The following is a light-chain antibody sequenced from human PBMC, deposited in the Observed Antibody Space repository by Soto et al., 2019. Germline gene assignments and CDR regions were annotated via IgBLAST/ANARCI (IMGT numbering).Light chain of an antibody. Sequence: QSVLTQPPSVSAAPGQTVTISCSGSHSNIGNNFVSWYQHLPGTTPKLLIYDNNKRPSGIPDRFSGSKSGTSATLGITGLQTGDEAEYYCGTWDYSLTAVVFGGGTQLTVL. CDR1: HSNIGNNF. J-gene: IGLJ7*01. CDR2: DNN. CDR3: GTWDYSLTAVV. V-gene: IGLV1-51*01.